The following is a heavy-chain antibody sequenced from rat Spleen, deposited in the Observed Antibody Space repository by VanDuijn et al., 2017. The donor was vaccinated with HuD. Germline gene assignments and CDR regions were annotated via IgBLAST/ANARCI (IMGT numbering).Heavy chain of an antibody. CDR1: GFTFSNYG. J-gene: IGHJ4*01. Sequence: EVQLVESGGGLVQPGRSLKLSCAASGFTFSNYGMHWIRQAPTKGLEWVASISPSGGSTYYRDSVKGRFTISRDNAKSTLYLQMDSLRSEDTATYYCATNHEAAISLDVMDAWGQGASVTVSS. CDR3: ATNHEAAISLDVMDA. D-gene: IGHD1-2*01. V-gene: IGHV5-19*01. CDR2: ISPSGGST.